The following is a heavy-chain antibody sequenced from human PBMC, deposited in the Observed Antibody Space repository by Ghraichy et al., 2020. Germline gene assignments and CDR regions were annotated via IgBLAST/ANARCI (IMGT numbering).Heavy chain of an antibody. CDR3: AKDSGYCSSTSCYYYGMDG. J-gene: IGHJ6*02. V-gene: IGHV3-30*18. Sequence: GGSLRLSCAASGFTFSSYGMHWVRQAPGKGLEWVAVISYDGSNKYYADSVKGRFTISRDNSKNTLYLQMNSLRAEDTAVYYCAKDSGYCSSTSCYYYGMDGWGQGTTVTVSS. CDR1: GFTFSSYG. D-gene: IGHD2-2*01. CDR2: ISYDGSNK.